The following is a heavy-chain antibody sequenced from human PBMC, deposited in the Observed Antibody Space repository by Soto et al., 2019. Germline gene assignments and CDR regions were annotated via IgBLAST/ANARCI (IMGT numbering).Heavy chain of an antibody. CDR2: IYPGDSDT. CDR1: GYSFTNYW. J-gene: IGHJ4*02. V-gene: IGHV5-51*01. D-gene: IGHD2-15*01. Sequence: PGESLKISCEVSGYSFTNYWIGWMRQMPGKGLEWMGIIYPGDSDTRYSPSFQGQVTISADKSISTAYLQWSSLKASDTAIYYCARHLRATPFDSWGQGTLVTVSS. CDR3: ARHLRATPFDS.